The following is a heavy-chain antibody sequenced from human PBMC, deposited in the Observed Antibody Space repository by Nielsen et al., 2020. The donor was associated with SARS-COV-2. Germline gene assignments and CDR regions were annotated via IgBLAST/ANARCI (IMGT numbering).Heavy chain of an antibody. Sequence: GGSLRLSCAASGFTFSSYAMSWVRQAPGKGLEWVSGISWNSGSIGYADSVKGRFTISRDNAKNSLYLQMNSLRAEDTALYYCAKDSVNAFDIWGQGTMVTVSS. J-gene: IGHJ3*02. V-gene: IGHV3-9*01. CDR1: GFTFSSYA. CDR2: ISWNSGSI. CDR3: AKDSVNAFDI.